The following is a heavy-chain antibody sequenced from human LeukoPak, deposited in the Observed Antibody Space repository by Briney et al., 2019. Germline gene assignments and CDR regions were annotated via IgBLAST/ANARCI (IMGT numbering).Heavy chain of an antibody. CDR1: GFTFSSYS. Sequence: GGSLRLSCAASGFTFSSYSMNWVRQAPGTGLEWVSSISSSSSYIYYADSVKGRFTISRDNAKNSLYLQMNSLRAEDTAVYYCAREMGLTDRAVDYWGQGTLVTVSS. CDR2: ISSSSSYI. D-gene: IGHD1-14*01. J-gene: IGHJ4*02. CDR3: AREMGLTDRAVDY. V-gene: IGHV3-21*01.